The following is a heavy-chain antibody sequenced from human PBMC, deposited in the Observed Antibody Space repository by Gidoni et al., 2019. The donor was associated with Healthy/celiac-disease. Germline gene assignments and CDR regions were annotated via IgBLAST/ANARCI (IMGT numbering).Heavy chain of an antibody. CDR3: ARDLGGLVGADDAFDI. CDR2: IYSGGST. CDR1: GFTVSSNY. Sequence: EVQLVESGGGLIQPGGSLRLSCAASGFTVSSNYMSWVRQAQGKGLEWVSVIYSGGSTYYADSVKGRFTISRDNSKNTLYLQMNSLRAEDTAVYYCARDLGGLVGADDAFDIWGQGTMVTVSS. V-gene: IGHV3-53*01. D-gene: IGHD1-26*01. J-gene: IGHJ3*02.